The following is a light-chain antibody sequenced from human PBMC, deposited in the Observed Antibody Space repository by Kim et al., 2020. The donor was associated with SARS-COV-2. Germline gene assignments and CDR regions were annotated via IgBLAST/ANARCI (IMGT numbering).Light chain of an antibody. J-gene: IGLJ3*02. Sequence: GQSITISCTGTSSDVGGYNYVSWYQQHPGKAPKLMIYDVSNRPSGVSNRFSGSKSGNTASLTICGLQAEDEADYYCSSYTSSSTWVFGGGTQLTVL. CDR3: SSYTSSSTWV. V-gene: IGLV2-14*03. CDR2: DVS. CDR1: SSDVGGYNY.